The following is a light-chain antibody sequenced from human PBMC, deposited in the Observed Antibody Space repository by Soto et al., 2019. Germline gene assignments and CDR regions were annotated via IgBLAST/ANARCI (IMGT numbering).Light chain of an antibody. V-gene: IGKV3-15*01. Sequence: EIVMTQSPATLSVSPGERATLSCRASQSVSSNLAWYQQKPGQAPRLLIYGASTRATGIPARFRCSGSGTEFTLSISSLQSEDFAVYYCQQYNNWPPLYTFGQGTKLEIK. CDR3: QQYNNWPPLYT. CDR2: GAS. J-gene: IGKJ2*01. CDR1: QSVSSN.